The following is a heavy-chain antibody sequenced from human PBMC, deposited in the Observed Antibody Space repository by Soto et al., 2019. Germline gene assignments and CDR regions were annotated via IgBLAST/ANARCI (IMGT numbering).Heavy chain of an antibody. V-gene: IGHV1-2*02. CDR3: ARAVEGWATTVTVMGGAFDI. J-gene: IGHJ3*02. CDR1: GYTFTGYY. CDR2: INPNSGGT. D-gene: IGHD4-17*01. Sequence: ASVKVSCKASGYTFTGYYMHWVRQAPGQGLEWMGWINPNSGGTNYAQKFQGRVTMTRDTSISTAYMELSRLRSDDTAVYYCARAVEGWATTVTVMGGAFDIWGQGTMVTVSS.